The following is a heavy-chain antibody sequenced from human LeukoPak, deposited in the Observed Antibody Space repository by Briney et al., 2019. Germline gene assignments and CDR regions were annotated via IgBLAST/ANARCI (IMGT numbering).Heavy chain of an antibody. CDR3: ARSLMAAPGIDY. Sequence: APVKVSCKASGYTFTNYGISWVRQAPGQGLEWMGWISAYNGNTNYAQKLQGRVTMTTDTSTSTAYMELRSLRSDDTAVYFCARSLMAAPGIDYWGQGTLVTVSS. CDR2: ISAYNGNT. V-gene: IGHV1-18*01. J-gene: IGHJ4*02. CDR1: GYTFTNYG. D-gene: IGHD6-13*01.